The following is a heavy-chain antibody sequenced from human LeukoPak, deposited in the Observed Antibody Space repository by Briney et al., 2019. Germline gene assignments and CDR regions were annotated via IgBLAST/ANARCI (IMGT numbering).Heavy chain of an antibody. CDR2: ISVIGGST. J-gene: IGHJ3*02. CDR3: AREGDAFDI. D-gene: IGHD1-26*01. Sequence: HPGGSLRLSCAASGFTFSSYGMSWVRQAPGKGLEWVSGISVIGGSTYYADSVKGRFTISRDNSKNTLYLQMNSLRAEDTAVYYCAREGDAFDIWGQGTMVTVSS. CDR1: GFTFSSYG. V-gene: IGHV3-23*01.